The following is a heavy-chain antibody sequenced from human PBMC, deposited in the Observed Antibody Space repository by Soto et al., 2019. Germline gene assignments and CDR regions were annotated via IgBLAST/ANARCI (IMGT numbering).Heavy chain of an antibody. V-gene: IGHV4-59*08. CDR2: IYYSGTT. Sequence: QVQLQESGPGLLKASETLSLTCTVSGGSISSNYWSWIRQPPGKGLEWIGYIYYSGTTNYNPSLKSRVTISVDTSKNQFSLKLTSVTAADTAMYYCARHGRGSGWLTFDYWGKGTLVTVSS. D-gene: IGHD6-19*01. CDR3: ARHGRGSGWLTFDY. J-gene: IGHJ4*02. CDR1: GGSISSNY.